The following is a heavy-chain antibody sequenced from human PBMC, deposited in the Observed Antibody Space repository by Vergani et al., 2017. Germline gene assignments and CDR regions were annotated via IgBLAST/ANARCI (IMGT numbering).Heavy chain of an antibody. CDR2: ISWNSGSI. D-gene: IGHD3-3*01. J-gene: IGHJ2*01. Sequence: EVQLVESGGGLVQPGGSLRLSCEASGFSFPGYAMSWVRQAPGKGLEWVSGISWNSGSIGYADSVKGRFTISRDNAKNSLYLQMNSLRAEDTALYYCAKDHYDFWSGYPNLSPFDLWGRGTLVTVSS. V-gene: IGHV3-9*01. CDR3: AKDHYDFWSGYPNLSPFDL. CDR1: GFSFPGYA.